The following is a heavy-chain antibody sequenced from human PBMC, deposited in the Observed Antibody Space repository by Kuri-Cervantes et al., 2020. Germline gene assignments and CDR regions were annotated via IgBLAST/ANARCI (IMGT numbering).Heavy chain of an antibody. D-gene: IGHD3-22*01. V-gene: IGHV4-38-2*01. J-gene: IGHJ4*02. CDR1: GYSISSGYY. CDR3: ARGLGYYRFFDY. CDR2: IYHSGST. Sequence: SQTLSLTCAVSGYSISSGYYWGWIRQPPGKGLEWIGSIYHSGSTNYNPSLKSRVTISVDTSKNQFSLKLSSVTAADTAVYYCARGLGYYRFFDYWGQGTLVTVSS.